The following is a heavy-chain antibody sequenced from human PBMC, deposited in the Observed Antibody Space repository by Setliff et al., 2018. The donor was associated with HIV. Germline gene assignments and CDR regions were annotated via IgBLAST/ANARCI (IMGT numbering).Heavy chain of an antibody. V-gene: IGHV4-34*01. J-gene: IGHJ4*02. CDR1: GGSFSGYY. Sequence: SETLSLTCAVYGGSFSGYYWSWIRQPPGKGLEWIGSVYYGGSTYYNPSLKSRVTISVDTSKNQFSLKLSSVTAADTAVYYCARGNFNYWGQGTLVTVSS. CDR3: ARGNFNY. CDR2: VYYGGST. D-gene: IGHD3-16*01.